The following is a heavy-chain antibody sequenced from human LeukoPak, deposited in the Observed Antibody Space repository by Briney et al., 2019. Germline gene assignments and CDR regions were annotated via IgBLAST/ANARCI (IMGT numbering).Heavy chain of an antibody. D-gene: IGHD6-13*01. Sequence: GGSLRLSCAASGFTFSGSALHWVRQASGKGLEWIGRIRSKTNNYATTYAASVTGRFTISRDDAENTAYLQMNSLRVEDTAVYYCAKGRSSWLPLLYWGQGTLVTVSS. CDR1: GFTFSGSA. J-gene: IGHJ4*02. V-gene: IGHV3-73*01. CDR3: AKGRSSWLPLLY. CDR2: IRSKTNNYAT.